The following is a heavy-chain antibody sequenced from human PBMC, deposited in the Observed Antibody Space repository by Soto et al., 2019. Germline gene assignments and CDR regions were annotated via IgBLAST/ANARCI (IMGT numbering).Heavy chain of an antibody. CDR2: ITNSGSTV. CDR3: ARDPYGDHPSWYFQH. Sequence: GGSLRLSCAASGFTFSDYYMSWIRQAPGKGLEWVSYITNSGSTVYYADSVKGRFTISRDNAKNSLYLQMNSLRAEDTAVYYCARDPYGDHPSWYFQHWGQGTLVTVSS. V-gene: IGHV3-11*01. D-gene: IGHD4-17*01. J-gene: IGHJ1*01. CDR1: GFTFSDYY.